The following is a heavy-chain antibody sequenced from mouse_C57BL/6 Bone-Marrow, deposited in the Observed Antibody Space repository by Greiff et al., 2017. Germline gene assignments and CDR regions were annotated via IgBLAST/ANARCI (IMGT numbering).Heavy chain of an antibody. V-gene: IGHV1-81*01. CDR1: GYTFTSYG. CDR3: ARGYYGTLYYFDY. CDR2: IYPRSGNT. Sequence: VKLMESGAELARPGASVKLSCKASGYTFTSYGISWVQQRTGQGLEWIGEIYPRSGNTYYNEKFKGKATLTAAKSSSTAYMELHSLTSEDSEVYFCARGYYGTLYYFDYWGQGTTLTVSS. D-gene: IGHD1-1*01. J-gene: IGHJ2*01.